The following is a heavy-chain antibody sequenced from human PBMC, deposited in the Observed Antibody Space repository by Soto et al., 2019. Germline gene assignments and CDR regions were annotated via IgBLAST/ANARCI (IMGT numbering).Heavy chain of an antibody. CDR2: ISGSGGST. Sequence: GGSLRLSCAASGFTFSSYAMSWVRQAPGKGLEWVSAISGSGGSTYYADSVKGRFTISRDNSKNTLYLQMNSLRAEDTAVYYCAKDLGTGTNSSGNWYFDLWGRGTLVTVSS. CDR3: AKDLGTGTNSSGNWYFDL. J-gene: IGHJ2*01. V-gene: IGHV3-23*01. D-gene: IGHD1-7*01. CDR1: GFTFSSYA.